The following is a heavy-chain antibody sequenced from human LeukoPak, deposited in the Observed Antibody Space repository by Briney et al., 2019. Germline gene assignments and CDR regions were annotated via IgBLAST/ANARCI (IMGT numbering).Heavy chain of an antibody. CDR2: IIPIFGTA. D-gene: IGHD4-17*01. CDR3: ATTDPRSEDGDYGWFDP. Sequence: ASVKVSCKASGGTFSSYAISWVRQAPGQGLEWMGGIIPIFGTANYAQKFQGRVTITADESTSTAYMELSSLRSEDTAVYYCATTDPRSEDGDYGWFDPWGQGTLVTASS. CDR1: GGTFSSYA. J-gene: IGHJ5*02. V-gene: IGHV1-69*13.